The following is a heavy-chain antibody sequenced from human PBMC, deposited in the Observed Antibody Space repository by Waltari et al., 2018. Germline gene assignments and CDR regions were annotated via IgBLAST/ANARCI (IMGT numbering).Heavy chain of an antibody. J-gene: IGHJ3*01. CDR2: IIPIYGTP. CDR3: AKRIVGGPFDV. Sequence: QVHLVQSGAEVRKPGSSVKVSCEASGGTFGTYAISWVRRAPGQGLEWMGGIIPIYGTPNYAQKFQGRVNVAADELTTTAYMELSSLRSDDTAVYYCAKRIVGGPFDVWGQGTMVTVSS. D-gene: IGHD1-26*01. CDR1: GGTFGTYA. V-gene: IGHV1-69*12.